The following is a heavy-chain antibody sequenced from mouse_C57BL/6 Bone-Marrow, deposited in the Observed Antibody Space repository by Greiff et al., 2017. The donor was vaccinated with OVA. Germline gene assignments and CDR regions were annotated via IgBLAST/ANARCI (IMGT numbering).Heavy chain of an antibody. V-gene: IGHV14-4*01. J-gene: IGHJ4*01. CDR1: GFNIKDDY. Sequence: VQLKESGAELVRPGASVKLSCTASGFNIKDDYMHWVKQRPEQGLEWIGWIDPENGDTEYASKFQGKATITADTSSNTAYLQLSSLTSEDTAVYYCTTSDWHAMDYWGQGTSVTVSS. CDR3: TTSDWHAMDY. CDR2: IDPENGDT.